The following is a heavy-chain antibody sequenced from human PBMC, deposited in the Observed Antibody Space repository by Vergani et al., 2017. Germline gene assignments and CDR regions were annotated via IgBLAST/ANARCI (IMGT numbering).Heavy chain of an antibody. CDR1: GGTFSSYA. J-gene: IGHJ3*02. Sequence: QVQLVQSGAEVKKPGSSVKVSCKASGGTFSSYAISWVRQAPGQGLEWMGGIIPIFGTANYAQKFQGRVTITADESTSTAYMELSSLRSEDTAVYYCARVGARDGYRSIGGFDIWGQGTMVTVSS. V-gene: IGHV1-69*01. CDR3: ARVGARDGYRSIGGFDI. D-gene: IGHD5-24*01. CDR2: IIPIFGTA.